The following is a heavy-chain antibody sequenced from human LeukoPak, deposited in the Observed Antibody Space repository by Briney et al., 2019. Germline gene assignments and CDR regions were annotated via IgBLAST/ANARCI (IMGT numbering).Heavy chain of an antibody. Sequence: SDTLSLTCTASGGSISSYYWSWIRQPAGQGLEWIGRIYTSGSTNYNPSHKCRVTMSVDTSKNQFSLKLSSVTAADTAVYYCARGYGDYANWFDHWGQGTLVTVSS. CDR3: ARGYGDYANWFDH. CDR2: IYTSGST. D-gene: IGHD4-17*01. J-gene: IGHJ5*02. V-gene: IGHV4-4*07. CDR1: GGSISSYY.